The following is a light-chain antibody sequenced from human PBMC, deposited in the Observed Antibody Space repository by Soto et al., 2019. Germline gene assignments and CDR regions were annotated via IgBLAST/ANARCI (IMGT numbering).Light chain of an antibody. CDR1: SSDVGSYNL. CDR3: CSYAGNLYV. V-gene: IGLV2-23*02. CDR2: EVS. Sequence: QSVLTQPASVSGSPGQSITISCTGTSSDVGSYNLVSWYQQHPGKAPKLMIYEVSKRPSGVSNRFSGSKSGNTASLTISGLQAEDEADYYCCSYAGNLYVFGTGTKLTVL. J-gene: IGLJ1*01.